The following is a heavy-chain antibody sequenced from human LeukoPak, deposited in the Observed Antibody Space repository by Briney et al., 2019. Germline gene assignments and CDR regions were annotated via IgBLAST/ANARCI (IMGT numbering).Heavy chain of an antibody. CDR2: IFYIGST. V-gene: IGHV4-59*08. Sequence: SETLSLTCTVSGGSISSYYWSWIRQSPGKGLEWIGYIFYIGSTNYNPPLKSRVTISVDTSKNQFSLKLSSVTAADTAVYYCARHPSVAGTKGGFDHWGQGTLVTVSS. D-gene: IGHD6-19*01. CDR3: ARHPSVAGTKGGFDH. J-gene: IGHJ4*02. CDR1: GGSISSYY.